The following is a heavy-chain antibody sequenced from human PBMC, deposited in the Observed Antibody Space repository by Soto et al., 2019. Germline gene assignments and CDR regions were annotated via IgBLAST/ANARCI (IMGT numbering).Heavy chain of an antibody. J-gene: IGHJ6*03. Sequence: GASLKVSCKASGYTFTSYGISWVRQAPGQGLEWMGWISAYNGNTNYAQKLQGRVTMTTDTSTSTAYMELRSLRSDDTAVYYCAXGAAAGNYYYYYMDVWGKGTTVTVSS. CDR1: GYTFTSYG. V-gene: IGHV1-18*01. D-gene: IGHD6-13*01. CDR3: AXGAAAGNYYYYYMDV. CDR2: ISAYNGNT.